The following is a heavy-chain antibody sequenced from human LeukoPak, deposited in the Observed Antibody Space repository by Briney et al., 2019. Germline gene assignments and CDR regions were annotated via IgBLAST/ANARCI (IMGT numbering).Heavy chain of an antibody. Sequence: ASETLSLTCTVSGYSISSGYYWGWIRQPPGKGLEWIGSIYHSGSTYYNPSLKSRVTISVDTSKNQFSLKLSSVTAADTAVYYCASLRLLGGYCSGGSCLPPYYYYYMDVWGKGTTVTVSS. V-gene: IGHV4-38-2*02. CDR1: GYSISSGYY. D-gene: IGHD2-15*01. J-gene: IGHJ6*03. CDR3: ASLRLLGGYCSGGSCLPPYYYYYMDV. CDR2: IYHSGST.